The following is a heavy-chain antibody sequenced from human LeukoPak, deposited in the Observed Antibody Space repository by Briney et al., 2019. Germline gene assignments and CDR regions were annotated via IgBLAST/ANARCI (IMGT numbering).Heavy chain of an antibody. V-gene: IGHV4-4*07. CDR1: GGSIGNYY. D-gene: IGHD2-21*02. CDR2: IYAGRNT. J-gene: IGHJ4*02. CDR3: AREHKDYDGDGYYYGY. Sequence: SETLSLTCTVSGGSIGNYYWSWIRQPAAKGLEWIGRIYAGRNTDHNPSLKSRVTMSLDSSKNQFSLRLTSVTAADTAVYYCAREHKDYDGDGYYYGYWGQGTLVTVSS.